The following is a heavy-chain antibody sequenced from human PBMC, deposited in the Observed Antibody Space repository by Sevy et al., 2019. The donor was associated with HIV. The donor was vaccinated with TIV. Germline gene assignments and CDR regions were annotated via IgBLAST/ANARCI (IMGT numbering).Heavy chain of an antibody. Sequence: GGSLRLSCAASIFTFNIYGMQWVRQAPGKGLEWVAYMREDGLTTYYADSVKGRFTISRDSSKNTLYLQMNSLSIEDAALYYCTRETTYYDASGPVPGDIWGQGTMVTVSS. CDR2: MREDGLTT. V-gene: IGHV3-30*02. D-gene: IGHD3-16*01. J-gene: IGHJ3*02. CDR1: IFTFNIYG. CDR3: TRETTYYDASGPVPGDI.